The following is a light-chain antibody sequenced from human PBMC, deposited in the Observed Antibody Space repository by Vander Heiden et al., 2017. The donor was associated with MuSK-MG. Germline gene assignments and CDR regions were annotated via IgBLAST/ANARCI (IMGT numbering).Light chain of an antibody. Sequence: EIVLTQSPATLSLSPGERATLSCRASQSVSSYLAWYQQKPGQAPRLLIYDASNRDTGIQASFSGSGSGTDFTLTISSLETEDFAVYYCQQRSNWTFGQGTKVEIK. J-gene: IGKJ1*01. CDR3: QQRSNWT. CDR1: QSVSSY. CDR2: DAS. V-gene: IGKV3-11*01.